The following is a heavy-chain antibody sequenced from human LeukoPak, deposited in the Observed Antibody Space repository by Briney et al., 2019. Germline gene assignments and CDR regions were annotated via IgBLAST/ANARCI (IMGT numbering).Heavy chain of an antibody. Sequence: RTGGSLRLSCAASGFTFSSYEMNWVRQAPGKGLEWVSYISSSGSTIYYADSVKGRFTISRDNAKNSLYLQMNSLRAEDTAVYYCARPLSPAHVTYYYDSSGYYDGGLAHWGHGTLVTVSS. CDR3: ARPLSPAHVTYYYDSSGYYDGGLAH. CDR1: GFTFSSYE. D-gene: IGHD3-22*01. V-gene: IGHV3-48*03. CDR2: ISSSGSTI. J-gene: IGHJ4*01.